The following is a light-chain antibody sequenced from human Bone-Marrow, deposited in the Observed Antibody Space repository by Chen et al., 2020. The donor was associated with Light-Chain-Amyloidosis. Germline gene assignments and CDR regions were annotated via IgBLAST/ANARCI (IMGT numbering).Light chain of an antibody. V-gene: IGKV1-39*01. CDR3: LHSHSTPRT. Sequence: ETQMTQSPSSLSASVGDRVTITCRASESITYYLNRFQQKPGIAPNLLIYSTSKVQRRVPSRFSGRGSGTHYTRSIRSLQPGDFAVQCWLHSHSTPRTFGQWTKMGIK. J-gene: IGKJ1*01. CDR1: ESITYY. CDR2: STS.